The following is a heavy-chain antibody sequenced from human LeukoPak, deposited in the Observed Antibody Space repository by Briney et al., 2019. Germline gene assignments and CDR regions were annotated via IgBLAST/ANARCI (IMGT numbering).Heavy chain of an antibody. J-gene: IGHJ5*02. CDR3: ARPDYDISTGSGWFDP. CDR2: IRNKAKNYAT. Sequence: GGSLRLSCAASGFAFSSSAMQWVRQASGKGLEWVGRIRNKAKNYATTYAASLEGRFTISRDDSKNTAYLQMNSLQIEDTAVYYCARPDYDISTGSGWFDPWGQGTLVTVSS. CDR1: GFAFSSSA. D-gene: IGHD3-9*01. V-gene: IGHV3-73*01.